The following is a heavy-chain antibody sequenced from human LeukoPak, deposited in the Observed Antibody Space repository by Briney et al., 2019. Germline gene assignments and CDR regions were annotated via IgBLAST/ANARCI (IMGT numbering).Heavy chain of an antibody. CDR1: GFTFDDYA. V-gene: IGHV3-9*01. D-gene: IGHD6-13*01. Sequence: GGSLRLSCAASGFTFDDYAMHWVRQAPGKGLEWVSGISWNSGSIGYADSVKGRFTISRDNAKNSLYLQMNSLRAEDTALYYCAKDKAGTNYYYGMDVWGQGTTVTVSS. CDR2: ISWNSGSI. CDR3: AKDKAGTNYYYGMDV. J-gene: IGHJ6*02.